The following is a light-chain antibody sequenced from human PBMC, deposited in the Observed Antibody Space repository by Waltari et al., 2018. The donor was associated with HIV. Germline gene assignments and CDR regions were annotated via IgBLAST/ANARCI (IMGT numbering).Light chain of an antibody. CDR1: SSNIGSNT. CDR2: CNN. V-gene: IGLV1-44*01. Sequence: QSVLTQPPSASGTPGQRVTISCSGSSSNIGSNTVNWYQQLPGTAPELLLYCNNQRPSGVPDRFSGPKSGTSASLAISELQSEDEADYYCAAWGDSLNGPVFGGGTKLTVL. CDR3: AAWGDSLNGPV. J-gene: IGLJ3*02.